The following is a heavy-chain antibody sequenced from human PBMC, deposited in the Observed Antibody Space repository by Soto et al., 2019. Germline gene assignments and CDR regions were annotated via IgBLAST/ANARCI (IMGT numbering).Heavy chain of an antibody. CDR3: ARHGPYYDFWSGSRGPDAFXI. Sequence: SETLSLTCTVSGGSIISYYWSWIRQPPGKGLEWIGYIYYSGSTNYNPSLKSRVTISVDTSKNQFSLKLSSVTAADTAVYYCARHGPYYDFWSGSRGPDAFXIWGQGTMVXVSS. J-gene: IGHJ3*02. D-gene: IGHD3-3*01. V-gene: IGHV4-59*08. CDR1: GGSIISYY. CDR2: IYYSGST.